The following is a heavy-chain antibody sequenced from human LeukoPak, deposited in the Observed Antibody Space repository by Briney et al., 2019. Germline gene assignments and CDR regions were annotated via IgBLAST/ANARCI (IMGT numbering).Heavy chain of an antibody. CDR2: INSDWSST. D-gene: IGHD1-14*01. J-gene: IGHJ3*02. V-gene: IGHV3-74*01. Sequence: GGSLRLSCAASGFTFSTYWMHWVRQAPGKGLVWVSRINSDWSSTSYADSVKGRFTISRDNAENTLYLQMNSLRAEDTAVYYCARVGPGVLAAFDIWGQGTMVTVSS. CDR3: ARVGPGVLAAFDI. CDR1: GFTFSTYW.